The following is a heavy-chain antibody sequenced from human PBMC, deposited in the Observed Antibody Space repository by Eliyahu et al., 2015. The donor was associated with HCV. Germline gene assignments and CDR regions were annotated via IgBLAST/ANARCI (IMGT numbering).Heavy chain of an antibody. D-gene: IGHD3-10*01. V-gene: IGHV3-48*03. J-gene: IGHJ4*02. Sequence: EVQLVESGGNLVQPGGSLRLSCAASGFTXXSYEMNWVRQAPGKGLEWLSYIGSSGTTIYYADSVKGRFTISRDNAKNSLYLLMNSLRAEDTAVYYCARLTPLGDYYGSGSFIDYWGQGTLVTVSS. CDR3: ARLTPLGDYYGSGSFIDY. CDR2: IGSSGTTI. CDR1: GFTXXSYE.